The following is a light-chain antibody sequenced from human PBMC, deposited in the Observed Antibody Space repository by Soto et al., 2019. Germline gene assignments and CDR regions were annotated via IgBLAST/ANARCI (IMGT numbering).Light chain of an antibody. CDR3: QQRSNWPLT. Sequence: EIVLTQSPATVSLSPGERATLSCRASQSVSTFLAWYQQKPGQAPRLLIYDASNRATGIPARFSGSGSGTYFFLTISSLEPEDFAVYYCQQRSNWPLTFGGGTKVEIK. J-gene: IGKJ4*01. CDR2: DAS. CDR1: QSVSTF. V-gene: IGKV3-11*01.